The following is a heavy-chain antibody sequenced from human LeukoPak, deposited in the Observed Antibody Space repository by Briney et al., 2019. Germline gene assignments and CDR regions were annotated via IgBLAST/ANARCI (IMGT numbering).Heavy chain of an antibody. Sequence: SETLSLTCTVSGGSISSYYWSWIRQPAGKGLEWIGRIYTSGSTNYNPSLKSRVTISVDTSKNQFSLKLSSVTAADTAVYYCARGTRRRYYDSSGYHLGAFDIWGQGTMVTVSS. CDR2: IYTSGST. J-gene: IGHJ3*02. V-gene: IGHV4-4*07. CDR3: ARGTRRRYYDSSGYHLGAFDI. D-gene: IGHD3-22*01. CDR1: GGSISSYY.